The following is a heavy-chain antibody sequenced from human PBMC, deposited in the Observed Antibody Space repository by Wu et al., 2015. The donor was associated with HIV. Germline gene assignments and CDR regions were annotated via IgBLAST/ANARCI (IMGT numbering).Heavy chain of an antibody. J-gene: IGHJ1*01. V-gene: IGHV1-69*11. Sequence: QVQLVQPGAEVRKPGSSVKVSCKASGGTFSRSGFSWVRQVPGQGFEWMGRIIPIHGAANYAQKFEGRVTITADESTSTAYMDLSSLTSEDTAVYYCAREGEEKKSDRSGYYAYLQIWGQGSQVTVSS. CDR1: GGTFSRSG. D-gene: IGHD3-22*01. CDR2: IIPIHGAA. CDR3: AREGEEKKSDRSGYYAYLQI.